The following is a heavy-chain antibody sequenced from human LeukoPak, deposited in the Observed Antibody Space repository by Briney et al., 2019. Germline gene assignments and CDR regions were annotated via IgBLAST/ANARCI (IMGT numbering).Heavy chain of an antibody. D-gene: IGHD2/OR15-2a*01. J-gene: IGHJ5*02. V-gene: IGHV3-20*04. Sequence: GGSPRLSCAASGFKSADYDMRWGRQVPGEGLGRGAGVTSEGGKTGYVVCVKGSFAISRDKTKNYLFLQMDSLRTEDTALYYCVRDPFCSSTTRCSFEDWFDPWGQGTLVTVSS. CDR3: VRDPFCSSTTRCSFEDWFDP. CDR1: GFKSADYD. CDR2: VTSEGGKT.